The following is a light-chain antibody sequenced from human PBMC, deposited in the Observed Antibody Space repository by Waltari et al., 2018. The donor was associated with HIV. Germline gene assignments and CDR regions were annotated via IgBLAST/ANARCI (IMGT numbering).Light chain of an antibody. Sequence: QSPLTQTPSLSGAPGQSVHISFSGCPSNIGRTRVNWYRQLPGTAPKLLIYSNDQRPSSVPVRFSGSKSATSAFLVISGLQSDDEADYYCATWDDTMSVVFGGGTRLTVL. CDR2: SND. J-gene: IGLJ2*01. CDR1: PSNIGRTR. CDR3: ATWDDTMSVV. V-gene: IGLV1-44*01.